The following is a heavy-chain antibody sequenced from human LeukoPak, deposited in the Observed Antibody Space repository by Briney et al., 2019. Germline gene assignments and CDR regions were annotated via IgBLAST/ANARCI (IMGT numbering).Heavy chain of an antibody. D-gene: IGHD3-22*01. Sequence: GRSLRLSCAASGFTFSSYGMHWVRQAPGKGLEWVAVIWYDGSNKYYADSVKGRFTISRDNSKNTLYLQMNSLRAEDTAVYYCAKDKFLYYYESSLDYWGQGTLVTVSS. CDR2: IWYDGSNK. J-gene: IGHJ4*02. CDR1: GFTFSSYG. CDR3: AKDKFLYYYESSLDY. V-gene: IGHV3-33*06.